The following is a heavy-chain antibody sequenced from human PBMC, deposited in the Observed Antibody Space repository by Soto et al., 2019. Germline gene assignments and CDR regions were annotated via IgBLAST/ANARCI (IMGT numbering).Heavy chain of an antibody. J-gene: IGHJ6*03. CDR2: IYYSGST. CDR3: ARGPSITIFGVVINGYMDV. Sequence: PSETLSLTCTVSGGSISSYYWSWIRQPPGKGLEWIGYIYYSGSTNYNPSLKSRVTISVDTSKNQFSLKLSSVTAADTAVYYCARGPSITIFGVVINGYMDVWGKGTTVTVSS. CDR1: GGSISSYY. V-gene: IGHV4-59*01. D-gene: IGHD3-3*01.